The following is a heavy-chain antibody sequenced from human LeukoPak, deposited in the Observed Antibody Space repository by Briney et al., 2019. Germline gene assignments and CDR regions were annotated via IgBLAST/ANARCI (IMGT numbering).Heavy chain of an antibody. Sequence: TGGSLRLSCAASGFTFSSYWMNWVRQAPGKGLEWVANIKQDGSEKYYVDSVKGRFTISRDNAKNSLYLQMNSLRAEDTAVYNCARSFSSSWPDAFDIWGQGTMDTVSS. CDR1: GFTFSSYW. V-gene: IGHV3-7*01. CDR3: ARSFSSSWPDAFDI. CDR2: IKQDGSEK. J-gene: IGHJ3*02. D-gene: IGHD6-13*01.